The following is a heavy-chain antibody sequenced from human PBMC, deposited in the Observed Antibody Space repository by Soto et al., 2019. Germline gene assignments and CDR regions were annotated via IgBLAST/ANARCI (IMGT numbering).Heavy chain of an antibody. CDR3: AIQGGSSSFDY. Sequence: SVKVSCKASGVTFSSYAISWVRQAPGQGLEWMGGIIPIFGTANYAQKFQGRVTITADESTSTAYMELSSLRSEDTSVDYCAIQGGSSSFDYWGQRTLVTSPQ. J-gene: IGHJ4*02. V-gene: IGHV1-69*01. CDR2: IIPIFGTA. D-gene: IGHD6-6*01. CDR1: GVTFSSYA.